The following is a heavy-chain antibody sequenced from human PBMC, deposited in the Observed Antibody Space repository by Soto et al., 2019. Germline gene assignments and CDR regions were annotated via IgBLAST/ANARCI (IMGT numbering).Heavy chain of an antibody. Sequence: QVQLVQSEAEVKQPGASVHVSCKAFGYTFTTYFIHWVRQAPGQGFEWLGRINPTGGDTVYAQKFQGRVAVTRDTSTNTGKIELGSLASKDTAVYYCARGSYASNVFIMDVWGQGTAVTVSS. CDR3: ARGSYASNVFIMDV. D-gene: IGHD2-2*01. CDR1: GYTFTTYF. V-gene: IGHV1-46*01. CDR2: INPTGGDT. J-gene: IGHJ6*02.